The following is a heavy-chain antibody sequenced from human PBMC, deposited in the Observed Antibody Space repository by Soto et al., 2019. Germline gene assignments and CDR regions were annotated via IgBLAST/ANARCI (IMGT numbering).Heavy chain of an antibody. Sequence: ASVKVSCKSSGYTFTSYAMHWVRQAPGQRLEWMGWINAGIGDTEYSEKFQGRVTITRDTSASTAYMELSSLTSDDTAVYYCAKNGQPPYYYYGLDVWGQGTKVTVSS. J-gene: IGHJ6*02. CDR1: GYTFTSYA. D-gene: IGHD2-8*01. CDR3: AKNGQPPYYYYGLDV. CDR2: INAGIGDT. V-gene: IGHV1-3*01.